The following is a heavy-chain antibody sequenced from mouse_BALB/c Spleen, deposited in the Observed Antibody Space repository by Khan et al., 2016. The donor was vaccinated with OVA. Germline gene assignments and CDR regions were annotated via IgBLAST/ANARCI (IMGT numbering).Heavy chain of an antibody. CDR2: IDPYNGGT. J-gene: IGHJ2*01. CDR3: ARTNYYGSSYYFDY. CDR1: GYSFTDYN. V-gene: IGHV1S135*01. Sequence: VQLQQSGPELVKPGASVKVSCKASGYSFTDYNMFWVKQSHGKSLEWIGYIDPYNGGTSYNQKFKGMATLTVDRSSSTAFMLLHSLTSEDSAVFDCARTNYYGSSYYFDYWGQGTTLTVSS. D-gene: IGHD1-1*01.